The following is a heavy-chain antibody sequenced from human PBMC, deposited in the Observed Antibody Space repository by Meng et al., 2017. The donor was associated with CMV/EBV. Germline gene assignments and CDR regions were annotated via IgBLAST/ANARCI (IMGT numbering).Heavy chain of an antibody. CDR3: TTDPPVLRFLEWLSTLRH. CDR1: GFTFSNAW. CDR2: IKSKTDGGTT. Sequence: GGSLRLSCAASGFTFSNAWMSWVRQAPGKGLGWVGRIKSKTDGGTTDYAAPVKGRFTISRDDSKNTLYLQMNSLKTEDTAVYYCTTDPPVLRFLEWLSTLRHWGQGTLVTVSS. J-gene: IGHJ4*02. V-gene: IGHV3-15*01. D-gene: IGHD3-3*01.